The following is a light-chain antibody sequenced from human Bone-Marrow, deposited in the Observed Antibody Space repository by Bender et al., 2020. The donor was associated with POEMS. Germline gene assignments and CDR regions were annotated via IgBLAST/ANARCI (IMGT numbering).Light chain of an antibody. CDR2: DVT. CDR1: RSDVGGYNY. CDR3: SSYTSGSKL. V-gene: IGLV2-14*01. J-gene: IGLJ1*01. Sequence: QSALTQPASVSGSLGQSVTISCTGTRSDVGGYNYVTWYQQHPGKAPRLMIYDVTNRPSGVSDRFSGSKSGNTASVTISGLQAEDEADYYCSSYTSGSKLFGTGTKVTVL.